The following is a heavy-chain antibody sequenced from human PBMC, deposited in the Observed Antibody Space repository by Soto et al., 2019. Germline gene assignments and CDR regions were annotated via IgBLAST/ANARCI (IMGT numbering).Heavy chain of an antibody. CDR1: GASSRGSY. J-gene: IGHJ4*02. V-gene: IGHV4-59*01. CDR3: ETGFNCYGGETLQLDS. CDR2: ISYSGTT. Sequence: SETLSLTCDIIGASSRGSYGSWLPQPPGKRLEWIAYISYSGTTNINPSLRSRVTISVDTSKKQFSLNLMSVTAADTAVYYCETGFNCYGGETLQLDSWGRGTLVT. D-gene: IGHD3-10*01.